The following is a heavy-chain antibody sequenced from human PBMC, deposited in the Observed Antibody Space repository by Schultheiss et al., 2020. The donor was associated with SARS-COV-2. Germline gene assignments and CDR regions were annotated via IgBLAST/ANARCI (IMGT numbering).Heavy chain of an antibody. V-gene: IGHV4-34*01. CDR2: INHSGST. CDR1: GGSFSGYY. D-gene: IGHD3-22*01. CDR3: ARDRIYYDSSGYYSDAFDI. J-gene: IGHJ3*02. Sequence: SETLSLTCAVYGGSFSGYYWSWIRQPPGKGLEWIGEINHSGSTNYNPSLKSRVTISADTSKNQFSLKLSSVTAADTAVYYCARDRIYYDSSGYYSDAFDIWGQGKMVTVSS.